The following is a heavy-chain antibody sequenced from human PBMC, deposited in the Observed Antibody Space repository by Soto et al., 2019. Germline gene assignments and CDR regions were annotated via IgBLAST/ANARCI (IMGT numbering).Heavy chain of an antibody. V-gene: IGHV1-69*01. CDR2: IIPIFGTA. Sequence: QVQLVQSGAEVKKPGSSVKVSCKASGGTFSSYAISWVRQAPGQGLEWMGGIIPIFGTANYAQKFQGRVTITADESTSTAYMELSSLRSEDTAVYYCARGEYYYDSSGYFGYFDYWGQGTLVTVSS. D-gene: IGHD3-22*01. CDR1: GGTFSSYA. J-gene: IGHJ4*02. CDR3: ARGEYYYDSSGYFGYFDY.